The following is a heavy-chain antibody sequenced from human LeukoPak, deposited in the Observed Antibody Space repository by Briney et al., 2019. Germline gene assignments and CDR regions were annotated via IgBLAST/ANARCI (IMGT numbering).Heavy chain of an antibody. J-gene: IGHJ4*02. CDR3: ARGGCSGGSCYSGSFDY. CDR1: GGSISRGGYY. V-gene: IGHV4-31*03. D-gene: IGHD2-15*01. CDR2: IYHSGRT. Sequence: PSETLSLTCTVSGGSISRGGYYWTWIRQHPGKGLEWIGYIYHSGRTYYNPSLKSRVTLSVDTSRSQFALNLSSVTAADTAVYYCARGGCSGGSCYSGSFDYWGQGTLVTVSS.